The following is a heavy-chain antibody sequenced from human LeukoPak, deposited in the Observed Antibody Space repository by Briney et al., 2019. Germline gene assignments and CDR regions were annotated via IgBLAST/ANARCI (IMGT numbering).Heavy chain of an antibody. CDR2: INSGGNT. CDR3: SKDPPISAAGPRYSAR. V-gene: IGHV3-23*01. D-gene: IGHD6-13*01. Sequence: PGGSLRLSCAASGFTFSSYAMSWVRQAPGKGLEWVSTINSGGNTYYADSMKGRFTISRDNSKNTLFLQMNSLRVEDTGVYYCSKDPPISAAGPRYSARWGQGTLVTVSS. J-gene: IGHJ4*02. CDR1: GFTFSSYA.